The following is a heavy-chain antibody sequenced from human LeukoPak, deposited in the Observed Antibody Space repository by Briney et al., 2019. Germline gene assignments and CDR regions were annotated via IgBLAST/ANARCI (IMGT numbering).Heavy chain of an antibody. Sequence: SETLSLTCTVSGGSISSYYWSWIRQSPGKGLEWIGYIYYSGTTNYNPSLKSRVTTSVDTSKNQISLKLKSVTAADTAVYYCARDSGTSGEVKFDPWGQGALVTVSS. D-gene: IGHD3-10*01. CDR2: IYYSGTT. V-gene: IGHV4-59*12. J-gene: IGHJ5*02. CDR3: ARDSGTSGEVKFDP. CDR1: GGSISSYY.